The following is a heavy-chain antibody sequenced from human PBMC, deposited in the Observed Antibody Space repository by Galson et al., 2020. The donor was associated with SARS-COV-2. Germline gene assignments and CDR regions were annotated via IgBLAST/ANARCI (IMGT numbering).Heavy chain of an antibody. CDR2: SKTNREGGPI. D-gene: IGHD7-27*01. V-gene: IGHV3-15*01. CDR3: NMGLGRSDMDV. CDR1: GGSVSNAW. Sequence: GGSLRLSCTASGGSVSNAWMSWVRQAPGKGLEWVGRSKTNREGGPIDYAAPVNGRFTMSRDDSENTVYLQMNSLKTEDTAVYYCNMGLGRSDMDVWGKGTTVTVSS. J-gene: IGHJ6*03.